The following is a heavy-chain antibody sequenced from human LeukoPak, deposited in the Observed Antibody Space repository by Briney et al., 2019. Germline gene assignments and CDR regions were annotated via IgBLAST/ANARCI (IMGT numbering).Heavy chain of an antibody. V-gene: IGHV3-23*01. D-gene: IGHD2-15*01. CDR2: ISESGANT. CDR3: TIQCSGRSCRLPDV. Sequence: GGSLRLSCAASGFTFSSYAMSWVRQAPGKGLEWVSTISESGANTHYAASVKGRFTISRDDSKNTLYVQMNSLRVEDTAIYYCTIQCSGRSCRLPDVWGQGTTVTVSS. J-gene: IGHJ6*02. CDR1: GFTFSSYA.